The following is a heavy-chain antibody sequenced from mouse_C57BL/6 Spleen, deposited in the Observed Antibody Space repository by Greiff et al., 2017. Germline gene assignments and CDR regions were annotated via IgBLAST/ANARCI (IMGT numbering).Heavy chain of an antibody. J-gene: IGHJ4*01. V-gene: IGHV5-9-1*02. CDR3: TRDYGNYYAMDY. CDR2: ISSGGDYI. D-gene: IGHD2-1*01. Sequence: EVQGVESGAGLVKPGGSLKLSCAASGFTFSSYAMSWVRQTPEKRLEWVAYISSGGDYIYYADTVKGRFTISRDNARNTLYLQMSSLKSEDTAMYYCTRDYGNYYAMDYWGQGTSVTVSS. CDR1: GFTFSSYA.